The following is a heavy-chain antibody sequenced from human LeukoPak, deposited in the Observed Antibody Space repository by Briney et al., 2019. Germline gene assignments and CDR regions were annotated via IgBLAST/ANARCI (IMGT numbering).Heavy chain of an antibody. CDR3: ARDRTPLYYYGSGSYLYNWFDP. V-gene: IGHV1-2*02. Sequence: ASVKVSCKASGYTFTGYYMHWVRQAPGQGLEWMGWINPNSGGTNYAQKFQGRVTMTRDTSISTAYMELSGLRSDDTAVYYCARDRTPLYYYGSGSYLYNWFDPWGQGTLVTVSS. D-gene: IGHD3-10*01. J-gene: IGHJ5*02. CDR1: GYTFTGYY. CDR2: INPNSGGT.